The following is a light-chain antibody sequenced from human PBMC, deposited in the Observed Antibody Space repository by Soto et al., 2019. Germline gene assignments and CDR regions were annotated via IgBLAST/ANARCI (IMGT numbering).Light chain of an antibody. CDR1: SSNIGSSY. CDR3: AAWDDRVSGYV. J-gene: IGLJ1*01. Sequence: QSVLTQPPSTSGTPGQRVTISCSGSSSNIGSSYVFWVQHLPGTAPKLLMYNNNQRPSGVPDRVSASKSGTSASLAISGLRSEDEADYYCAAWDDRVSGYVFGTGTKLTVL. CDR2: NNN. V-gene: IGLV1-47*02.